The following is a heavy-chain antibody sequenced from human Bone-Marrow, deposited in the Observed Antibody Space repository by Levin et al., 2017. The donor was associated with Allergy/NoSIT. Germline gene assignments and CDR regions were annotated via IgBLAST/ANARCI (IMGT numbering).Heavy chain of an antibody. Sequence: GGSLRLSCAASGFTFSSYSMNWVRQAPGKGLEWVSSISSSSSYIYYADSVKGRFTISRDNAKNSLYLQMNSLRAEDTAVYYCARGDPGVHSLAAPNDYWGQGTLVTVSS. CDR2: ISSSSSYI. J-gene: IGHJ4*02. CDR3: ARGDPGVHSLAAPNDY. CDR1: GFTFSSYS. V-gene: IGHV3-21*01. D-gene: IGHD6-13*01.